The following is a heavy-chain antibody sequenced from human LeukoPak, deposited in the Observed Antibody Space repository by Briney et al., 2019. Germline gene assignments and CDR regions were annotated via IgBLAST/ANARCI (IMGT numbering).Heavy chain of an antibody. V-gene: IGHV1-2*02. Sequence: ASVKVSCKASGYTFTSYYMHWVRQAPGQGLEWMGWINPNSGGTNYAQKFQGRVTMTRDTSISTAYMELSRLRSDDTAVYYCARVVDYYGSGSYEVFDYWGQGTLVTVSS. CDR3: ARVVDYYGSGSYEVFDY. CDR2: INPNSGGT. CDR1: GYTFTSYY. D-gene: IGHD3-10*01. J-gene: IGHJ4*02.